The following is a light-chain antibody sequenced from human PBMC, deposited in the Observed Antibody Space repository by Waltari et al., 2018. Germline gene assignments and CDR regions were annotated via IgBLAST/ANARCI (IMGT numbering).Light chain of an antibody. J-gene: IGLJ3*02. V-gene: IGLV1-40*01. CDR1: GSNLGAGYD. Sequence: QSVLTQPPSVSGAPGQRVTIPCTGTGSNLGAGYDVHWYQQVPGTVPKLRIHVNTNRPSGVPCRFSASKSGTSASLAITGLQAEDEADYYCQTYDSSLTAWVFGGGTKLTVL. CDR3: QTYDSSLTAWV. CDR2: VNT.